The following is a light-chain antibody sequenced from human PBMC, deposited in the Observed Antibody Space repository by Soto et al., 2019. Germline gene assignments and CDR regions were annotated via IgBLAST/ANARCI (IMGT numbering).Light chain of an antibody. J-gene: IGLJ7*01. Sequence: SYELTQPPSVSVAPGQTARITCGGNNIGSKSVHWYQQKPGQAPVLVVYDDSDLPSGIPERFSGSNSGNTATLTISRVEAGDEADYYCQVWDSSSDHLAVFGGGTQLTVL. CDR1: NIGSKS. CDR3: QVWDSSSDHLAV. V-gene: IGLV3-21*02. CDR2: DDS.